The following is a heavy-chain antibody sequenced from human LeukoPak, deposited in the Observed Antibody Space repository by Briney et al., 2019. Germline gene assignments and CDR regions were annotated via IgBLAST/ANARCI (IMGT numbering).Heavy chain of an antibody. CDR2: ISSSSTYI. CDR1: GFTFSSHT. V-gene: IGHV3-21*01. J-gene: IGHJ4*02. CDR3: AKASVGGL. D-gene: IGHD3-16*01. Sequence: GGSLRLSCAASGFTFSSHTMNWVRQAPGKGLEWVSSISSSSTYIYYADSLKGRFTIPRDNAQNSLYLQMNSLRAEDTAVYYCAKASVGGLWGQGTLVTVSS.